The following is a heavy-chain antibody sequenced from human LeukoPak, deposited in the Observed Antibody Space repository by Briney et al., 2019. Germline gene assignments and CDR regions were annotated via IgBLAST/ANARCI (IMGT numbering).Heavy chain of an antibody. Sequence: ASVKVSCKASGYTFISHGISWVRQAPGQGLEWMGWISAYNGNTNYSQKLQGRVTMTTGTSTSTAYMDLRSLRSDDTAVYYCARVDTGYDILTGYPDYYYMDVWGKGTTVTVSS. CDR1: GYTFISHG. V-gene: IGHV1-18*01. CDR2: ISAYNGNT. D-gene: IGHD3-9*01. J-gene: IGHJ6*03. CDR3: ARVDTGYDILTGYPDYYYMDV.